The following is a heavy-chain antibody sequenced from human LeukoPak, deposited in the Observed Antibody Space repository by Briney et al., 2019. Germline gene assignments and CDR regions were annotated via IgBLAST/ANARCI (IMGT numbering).Heavy chain of an antibody. CDR3: ARDGFYDSSGYYYNWVFDY. J-gene: IGHJ4*02. D-gene: IGHD3-22*01. CDR1: GGSIISYY. V-gene: IGHV4-4*07. Sequence: SQTLSLTCTVSGGSIISYYWSWIRQPAGKGLEWIGRIYTTGSTYYNHFLKSRVTMAVDTSKNQFSLRLSSVTAADTAVYYCARDGFYDSSGYYYNWVFDYWGQGTLVTVSS. CDR2: IYTTGST.